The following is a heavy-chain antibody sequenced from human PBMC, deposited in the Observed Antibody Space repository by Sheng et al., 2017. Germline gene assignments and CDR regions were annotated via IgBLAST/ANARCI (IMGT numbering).Heavy chain of an antibody. CDR1: GGSISSSSYY. CDR2: IYYSGST. D-gene: IGHD6-6*01. J-gene: IGHJ4*02. V-gene: IGHV4-39*01. Sequence: QLQLQESGPGLVKPSETLSLTCTVSGGSISSSSYYWGWIRQPPGKGLEWIGSIYYSGSTYYNPSLKSRVTISVDTSKNQFSLKLSSVTAADTAVYYCARFEYSSPRSYWGQGTLVTVSS. CDR3: ARFEYSSPRSY.